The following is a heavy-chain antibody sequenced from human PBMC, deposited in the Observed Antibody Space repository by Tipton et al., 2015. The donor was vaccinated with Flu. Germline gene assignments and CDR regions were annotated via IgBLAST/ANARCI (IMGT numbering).Heavy chain of an antibody. CDR1: GFTFSSYA. CDR3: AKDHAWGLPYWFDP. V-gene: IGHV3-23*01. D-gene: IGHD3-16*01. J-gene: IGHJ5*02. CDR2: ISGSGGNT. Sequence: SLRLSCAASGFTFSSYAMSWVRQAPGKGLEWVSAISGSGGNTYHADSVKGRFTISRDNSKNTLYLQMNSLRVEDTAVYYCAKDHAWGLPYWFDPWGQGTLVTVSS.